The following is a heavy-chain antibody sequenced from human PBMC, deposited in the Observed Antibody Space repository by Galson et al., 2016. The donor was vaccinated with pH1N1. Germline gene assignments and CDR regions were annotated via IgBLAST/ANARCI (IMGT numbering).Heavy chain of an antibody. V-gene: IGHV3-7*03. J-gene: IGHJ6*02. D-gene: IGHD3-9*01. CDR2: IKHDASEK. CDR1: GFIFSDYW. CDR3: ARDLGSTGYLKY. Sequence: SLRLSCAASGFIFSDYWMTWVRQAPGAGLEWVANIKHDASEKYYVDSVKGRFTISRDNAKKSLYLGMGSLRAEDTAVYYCARDLGSTGYLKYWGQGTTVTVSS.